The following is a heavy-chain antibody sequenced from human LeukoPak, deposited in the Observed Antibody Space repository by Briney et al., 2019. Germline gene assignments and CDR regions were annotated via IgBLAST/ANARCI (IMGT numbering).Heavy chain of an antibody. CDR1: GFTFGSYG. Sequence: GGSLRLSCAASGFTFGSYGMHWVRQAPGKGLEWVAFIRYDGSNKYYADSVKGRFTISRDNSKNTLYLQMNSLRAEDTAVYYCAKSDYYYDSSGYYYFDYWGQGTLVTVSS. D-gene: IGHD3-22*01. J-gene: IGHJ4*02. V-gene: IGHV3-30*02. CDR3: AKSDYYYDSSGYYYFDY. CDR2: IRYDGSNK.